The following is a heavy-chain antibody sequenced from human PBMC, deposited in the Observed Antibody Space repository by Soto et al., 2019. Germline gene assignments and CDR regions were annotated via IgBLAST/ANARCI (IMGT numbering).Heavy chain of an antibody. D-gene: IGHD1-26*01. CDR2: IKQDGSEK. CDR1: GFTFSSYW. Sequence: PWGALRLSCAASGFTFSSYWMSWVRQAPGKGLEWVANIKQDGSEKYYVDSVKGRFTISRDNAKNSLYLQMGSLRAEDLAVYYCARGQMWAHFDYWGQGTLVTVSS. V-gene: IGHV3-7*02. CDR3: ARGQMWAHFDY. J-gene: IGHJ4*02.